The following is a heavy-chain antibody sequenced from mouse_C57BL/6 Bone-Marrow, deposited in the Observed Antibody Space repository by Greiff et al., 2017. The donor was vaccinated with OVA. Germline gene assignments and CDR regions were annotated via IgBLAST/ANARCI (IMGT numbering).Heavy chain of an antibody. CDR2: ILPGSGST. V-gene: IGHV1-9*01. CDR3: ARKGLGAMDY. J-gene: IGHJ4*01. CDR1: GYTFTGYW. Sequence: VQVVESGAELMKPGASVKLSCKATGYTFTGYWLEWVKQRPGHGLEWIGEILPGSGSTNYNVKFKGKATFTADISSNTASMQLSSLTTEDSAIYYYARKGLGAMDYWGQGTSVTVSS. D-gene: IGHD2-2*01.